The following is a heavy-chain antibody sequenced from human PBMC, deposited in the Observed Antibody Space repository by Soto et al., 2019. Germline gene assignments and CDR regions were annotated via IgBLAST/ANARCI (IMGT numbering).Heavy chain of an antibody. Sequence: GESLKISCKGSGYSFTSYWIGWVRQMPGKGLEWMGIIYPGDSDTRYSPSFQGQVTISADKSISTAYLQWSSLNASDTAMYYCASLEFVYAGDSLYGMDVWGQGTTVTVSS. CDR3: ASLEFVYAGDSLYGMDV. CDR2: IYPGDSDT. J-gene: IGHJ6*02. V-gene: IGHV5-51*01. CDR1: GYSFTSYW. D-gene: IGHD2-8*01.